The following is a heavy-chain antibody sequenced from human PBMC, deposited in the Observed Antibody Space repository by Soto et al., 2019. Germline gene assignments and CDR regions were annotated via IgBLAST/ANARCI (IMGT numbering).Heavy chain of an antibody. Sequence: DVQLVESGGGLIQPGGSLRLSCAVSGITVSGKKYITWVRQAPGKGLEWVSALYSTFGTYYADSVKGRFTISRDNSKNTLSLQMNSLRVEDTAVYYCAKLGTIMTDFDHWGQGTLVTVSS. J-gene: IGHJ4*02. V-gene: IGHV3-53*01. CDR1: GITVSGKKY. CDR2: LYSTFGT. D-gene: IGHD3-9*01. CDR3: AKLGTIMTDFDH.